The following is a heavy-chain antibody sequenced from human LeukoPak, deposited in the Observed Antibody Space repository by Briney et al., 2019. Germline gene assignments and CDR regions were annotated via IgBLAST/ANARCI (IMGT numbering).Heavy chain of an antibody. V-gene: IGHV1-69*06. CDR3: ARDLVEDYVRGSYGY. CDR1: GYTFTTYY. CDR2: LIPIFGTS. Sequence: SVKVSCKASGYTFTTYYMHGVRQAPGQGREWVGGLIPIFGTSNYAQKFQGRVTITADKSTSTAYMELSSLSSEDTAVYYCARDLVEDYVRGSYGYWGQGTLVTVSS. J-gene: IGHJ4*02. D-gene: IGHD3-16*01.